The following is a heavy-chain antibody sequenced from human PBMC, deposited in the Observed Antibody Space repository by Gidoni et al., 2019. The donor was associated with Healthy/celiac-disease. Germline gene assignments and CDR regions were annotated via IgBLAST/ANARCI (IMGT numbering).Heavy chain of an antibody. Sequence: QVQLVQSGAEVTKPGASVTVSCKASGYTFTSYCISWVRQAPGQGLEWMGWLSAYNGNTNYAQKLQGRVTMTTDTSTSTAYMELRSLRSDDTAVYYCARDDPLRITIFGVVTTPRYYGMDVWGQGTTVTVSS. CDR3: ARDDPLRITIFGVVTTPRYYGMDV. CDR1: GYTFTSYC. CDR2: LSAYNGNT. D-gene: IGHD3-3*01. J-gene: IGHJ6*02. V-gene: IGHV1-18*04.